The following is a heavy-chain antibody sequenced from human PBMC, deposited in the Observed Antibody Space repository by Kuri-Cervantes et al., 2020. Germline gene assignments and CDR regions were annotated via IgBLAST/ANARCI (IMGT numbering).Heavy chain of an antibody. CDR2: ISWNSGSI. Sequence: SLKISCAASGFTFDDYAMHWVRQAPGKGLEWVSGISWNSGSIGYADSVKGRFTISRDNSKNTLYLQMNSLRAEDTAVYYCASPTIAVTGIISGTRNAFDIWGQGTMVTVSS. CDR3: ASPTIAVTGIISGTRNAFDI. J-gene: IGHJ3*02. CDR1: GFTFDDYA. D-gene: IGHD6-19*01. V-gene: IGHV3-9*01.